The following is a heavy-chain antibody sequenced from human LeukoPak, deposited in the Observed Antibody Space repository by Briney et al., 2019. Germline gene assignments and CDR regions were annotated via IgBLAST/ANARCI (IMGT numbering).Heavy chain of an antibody. CDR3: ARGRRDGSYYFDY. J-gene: IGHJ4*02. CDR1: GRSISSSSYY. D-gene: IGHD5-24*01. CDR2: IYYSGST. V-gene: IGHV4-39*07. Sequence: SDTLSLTRTVSGRSISSSSYYWGWTGQPPGTGLEWIGSIYYSGSTYYNPSLKSRVTISVDTSKNQFSLKLSSVTAADRAVYYCARGRRDGSYYFDYWGQGNLVTVSS.